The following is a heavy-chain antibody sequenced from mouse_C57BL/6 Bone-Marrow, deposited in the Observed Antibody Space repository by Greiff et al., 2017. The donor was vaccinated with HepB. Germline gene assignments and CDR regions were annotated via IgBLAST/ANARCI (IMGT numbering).Heavy chain of an antibody. Sequence: QVQLQQSGAELVKPGASVKLSCKASGYTFTEYTIHWVKQRSGQGLEWIGWFYPGSGSIKYNENFKDKATLTADKSASTVYMELSRLTSEDTAVYFCARHEPHYGPMDYWGQGTSVTVSS. J-gene: IGHJ4*01. V-gene: IGHV1-62-2*01. CDR1: GYTFTEYT. CDR2: FYPGSGSI. CDR3: ARHEPHYGPMDY. D-gene: IGHD1-1*01.